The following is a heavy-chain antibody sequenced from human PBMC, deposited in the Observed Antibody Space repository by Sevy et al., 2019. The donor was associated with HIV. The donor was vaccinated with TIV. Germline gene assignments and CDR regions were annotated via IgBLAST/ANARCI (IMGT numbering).Heavy chain of an antibody. CDR3: ARGPYYYDSSGYYNRGRRYYFDYGMDV. J-gene: IGHJ6*02. CDR1: GGSFSGYY. Sequence: SETLSLTCAVYGGSFSGYYWSWIRQPPGKGLEWIGEINHSGSTNYNPSLKSRVTISVDTSKNQFSLKLSSMTAAETAVYYCARGPYYYDSSGYYNRGRRYYFDYGMDVWGQGTTVTVSS. V-gene: IGHV4-34*01. D-gene: IGHD3-22*01. CDR2: INHSGST.